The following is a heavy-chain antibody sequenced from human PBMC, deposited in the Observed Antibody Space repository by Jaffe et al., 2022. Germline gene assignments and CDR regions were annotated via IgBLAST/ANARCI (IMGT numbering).Heavy chain of an antibody. V-gene: IGHV3-23*01. CDR3: AKDASSRPDFWSGYLAYFDY. Sequence: EVQLLESGGGLVQPGGSLRLSCAASGFTFSSYAMSWVRQAPGKGLEWVSAISGSGGSTYYADSVKGRFTISRDNSKNTLYLQMNSLRAEDTAVYYCAKDASSRPDFWSGYLAYFDYWGQGTLVTVSS. J-gene: IGHJ4*02. D-gene: IGHD3-3*01. CDR2: ISGSGGST. CDR1: GFTFSSYA.